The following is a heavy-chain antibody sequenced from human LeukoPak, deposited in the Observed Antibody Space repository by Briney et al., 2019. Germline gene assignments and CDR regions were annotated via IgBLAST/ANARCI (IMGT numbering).Heavy chain of an antibody. J-gene: IGHJ4*02. CDR1: GFTFSSYA. V-gene: IGHV3-23*01. Sequence: PGGTLRLSCAASGFTFSSYAMSWVRQAPGKGLEWVSAISGSGSSTYYTGSVKGRFTISRDNSKNTLYLQMNSLRAEDTALYYCARDRSGSYYFDYWGQGTLVTVSS. D-gene: IGHD1-26*01. CDR2: ISGSGSST. CDR3: ARDRSGSYYFDY.